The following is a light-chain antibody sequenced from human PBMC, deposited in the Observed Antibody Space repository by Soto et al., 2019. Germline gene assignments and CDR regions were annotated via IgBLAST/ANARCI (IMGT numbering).Light chain of an antibody. CDR3: CSYAGSLVV. V-gene: IGLV2-11*01. CDR2: DVS. CDR1: SSDVGGYNY. J-gene: IGLJ2*01. Sequence: QSVLTQPRSVSGSPGQSVTISCTGTSSDVGGYNYVSWYQQHPGKAPKLMIYDVSTRPSGVPDRFSGSKSGNTASLTISGLQAEDEADYYCCSYAGSLVVFGGGTKLTVL.